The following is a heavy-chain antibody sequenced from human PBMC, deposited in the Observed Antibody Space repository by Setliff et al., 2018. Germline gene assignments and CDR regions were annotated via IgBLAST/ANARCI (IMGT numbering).Heavy chain of an antibody. CDR2: IFYTGIT. V-gene: IGHV4-39*07. D-gene: IGHD1-1*01. CDR1: GGSISSRDYH. CDR3: ARGVRTGHLDS. Sequence: PSETLSLTCNVSGGSISSRDYHWGWVRQPPGKGLEWIVNIFYTGITYYNPSLKSRVTVSVDRSKNQFSLNLNSVTVADTAVYFCARGVRTGHLDSWGQGTLVTVSS. J-gene: IGHJ4*02.